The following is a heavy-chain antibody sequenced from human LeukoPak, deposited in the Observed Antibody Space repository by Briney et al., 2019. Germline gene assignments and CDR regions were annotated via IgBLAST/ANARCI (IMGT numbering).Heavy chain of an antibody. CDR2: ITSSGTTM. CDR1: GFTFRGSY. Sequence: GGSLRLSCVASGFTFRGSYMNWIRQAPGKGLEWISYITSSGTTMYYADSVRGRFTISRDNAKNSLHLQMNSLRDEDTAVYYCAREVYFYGDSAMEGGFDIWGQGTMVTVSS. J-gene: IGHJ3*02. V-gene: IGHV3-11*04. CDR3: AREVYFYGDSAMEGGFDI. D-gene: IGHD3-10*01.